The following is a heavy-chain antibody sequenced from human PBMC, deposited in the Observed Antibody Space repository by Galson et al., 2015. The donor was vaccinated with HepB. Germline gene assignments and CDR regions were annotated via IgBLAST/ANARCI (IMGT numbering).Heavy chain of an antibody. CDR3: ARVTGYSYGMGGVRWFDP. CDR1: GGSISSYY. J-gene: IGHJ5*02. CDR2: INHSGST. V-gene: IGHV4-34*01. D-gene: IGHD5-18*01. Sequence: ETLSLTCTVSGGSISSYYWSWIRQPPGKGLEWIGEINHSGSTNYNPSLKSRVTISVDTSKNQFSLKLSSVTAADTAVYYCARVTGYSYGMGGVRWFDPWGQGTLVTVSS.